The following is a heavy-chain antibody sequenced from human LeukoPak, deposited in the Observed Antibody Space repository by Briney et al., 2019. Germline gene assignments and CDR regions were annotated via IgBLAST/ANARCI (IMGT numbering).Heavy chain of an antibody. V-gene: IGHV3-13*04. CDR2: IGTVGDT. Sequence: TGGSLRLSCAASGFAFSNYDMHWVRQVTGKGLEWVSKIGTVGDTYYPDSVKGRFTISRDNARDSVYLQMNSLRAGDTAVYYCIGVGSSTSWYTFHIWGQGTIVTVSS. D-gene: IGHD2-2*02. J-gene: IGHJ3*02. CDR1: GFAFSNYD. CDR3: IGVGSSTSWYTFHI.